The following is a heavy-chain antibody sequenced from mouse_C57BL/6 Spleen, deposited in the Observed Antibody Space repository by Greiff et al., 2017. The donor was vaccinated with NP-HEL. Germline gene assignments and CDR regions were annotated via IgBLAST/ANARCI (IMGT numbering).Heavy chain of an antibody. V-gene: IGHV8-12*01. J-gene: IGHJ3*01. CDR3: ARAITSVEPFFAY. D-gene: IGHD1-1*01. Sequence: QVTLKECGPGILQSSQTLSLTCSFSGFSLSTSGMGVSWIRQPSGKGLEWLAHIYWDDDKRYNPSLKSRLTISKDTSRNQVFLKITSVDTADTATSYCARAITSVEPFFAYWGQGTLVTVSA. CDR2: IYWDDDK. CDR1: GFSLSTSGMG.